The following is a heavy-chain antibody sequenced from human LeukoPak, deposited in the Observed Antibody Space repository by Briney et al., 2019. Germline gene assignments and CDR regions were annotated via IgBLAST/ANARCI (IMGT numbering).Heavy chain of an antibody. V-gene: IGHV4-61*01. CDR3: ARFEGRTVAEQDAFDI. Sequence: SETLSLTCTVSGGSISSSSYYWSWIRQPPGKGLEWIGYIYYSGSTNYNPSLKSRVIISVDTSKNQFSLKLSSVTAADTAVYYCARFEGRTVAEQDAFDIWGQGTMVTVSS. CDR2: IYYSGST. D-gene: IGHD6-19*01. J-gene: IGHJ3*02. CDR1: GGSISSSSYY.